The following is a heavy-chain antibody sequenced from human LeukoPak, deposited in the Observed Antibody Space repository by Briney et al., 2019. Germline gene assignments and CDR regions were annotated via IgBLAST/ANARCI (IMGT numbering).Heavy chain of an antibody. CDR3: ARDSYSSSWTWFDP. J-gene: IGHJ5*02. D-gene: IGHD6-13*01. Sequence: GASVKVSCKASGGTFSSYAISWERQAPGQGLEWMGGIIPIFGTANYAQKFQGRVTITTDESTSTAYMELSSLRSEDTAVYYCARDSYSSSWTWFDPWGQGTLVTVSS. CDR1: GGTFSSYA. CDR2: IIPIFGTA. V-gene: IGHV1-69*05.